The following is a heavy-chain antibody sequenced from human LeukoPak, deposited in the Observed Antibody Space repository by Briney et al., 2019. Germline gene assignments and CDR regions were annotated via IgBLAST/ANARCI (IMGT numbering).Heavy chain of an antibody. CDR1: GGSFSSYA. V-gene: IGHV1-69*05. CDR2: IIPIFGTA. CDR3: ERLVLPGELLNYYYMDV. J-gene: IGHJ6*03. D-gene: IGHD3-10*01. Sequence: GASVKVSCKASGGSFSSYAISWVRQAPGQGLEWMGRIIPIFGTANYAQKFQGRVTITTDESTSTAYMELSSLRSEDPCVYYCERLVLPGELLNYYYMDVWVKGTTVTVCS.